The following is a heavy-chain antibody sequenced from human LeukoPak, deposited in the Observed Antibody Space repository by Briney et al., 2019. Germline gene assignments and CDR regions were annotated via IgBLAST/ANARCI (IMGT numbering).Heavy chain of an antibody. CDR3: GRDDFWSGMDV. V-gene: IGHV4-59*01. D-gene: IGHD3-3*01. J-gene: IGHJ6*04. Sequence: SETLSLTCTVSGGSISSYYWSWIRQPPGKGLEWIGYIYYSGSTNYNPSLKSRVTISVDTSKNQFSLKLSSVTAADTAVYYCGRDDFWSGMDVWGKGTTVTVSS. CDR1: GGSISSYY. CDR2: IYYSGST.